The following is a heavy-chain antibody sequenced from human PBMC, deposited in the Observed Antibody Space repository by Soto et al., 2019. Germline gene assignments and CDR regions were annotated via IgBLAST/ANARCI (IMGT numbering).Heavy chain of an antibody. CDR2: LSGNGVST. V-gene: IGHV3-23*01. CDR1: GFTFSAYA. J-gene: IGHJ4*02. D-gene: IGHD2-21*02. CDR3: AKETPGGDWGVDY. Sequence: EVQLLESGGGLVQPGGSLRLSCAASGFTFSAYAMSWVRQAPGKGLKWVSTLSGNGVSTFYADSVKGRFTISRDNSKSTLNLQMISLRAEDTAVYYCAKETPGGDWGVDYWGQGALVTVSS.